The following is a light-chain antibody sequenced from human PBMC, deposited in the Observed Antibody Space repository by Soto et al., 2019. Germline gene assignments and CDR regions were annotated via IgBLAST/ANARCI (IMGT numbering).Light chain of an antibody. CDR1: SSNIGNNY. J-gene: IGLJ2*01. CDR2: DNN. V-gene: IGLV1-51*01. CDR3: AAWDTSLGAVV. Sequence: QSVLTQPPSVSAAPGQSVTVSCSGSSSNIGNNYVSWYQQLPGTAPKLLTYDNNKRPSGVPDRFSDSKSATSATLDITGLQTGDEADYYCAAWDTSLGAVVFGGGTKVTVL.